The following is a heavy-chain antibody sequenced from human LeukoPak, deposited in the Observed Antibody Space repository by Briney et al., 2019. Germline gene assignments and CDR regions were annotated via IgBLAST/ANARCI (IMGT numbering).Heavy chain of an antibody. CDR3: ARDTTGYDILTGYYIGKRFYGMDV. CDR1: GYTFTIYG. Sequence: ASVNVSCKASGYTFTIYGISWVRQAPGQGLEWMGWISAYNGNTNYAQKLQGRVTMTTDKSTSTAYMELKSLRSDDTAVYYCARDTTGYDILTGYYIGKRFYGMDVWGQGTTVTVSS. J-gene: IGHJ6*02. D-gene: IGHD3-9*01. CDR2: ISAYNGNT. V-gene: IGHV1-18*01.